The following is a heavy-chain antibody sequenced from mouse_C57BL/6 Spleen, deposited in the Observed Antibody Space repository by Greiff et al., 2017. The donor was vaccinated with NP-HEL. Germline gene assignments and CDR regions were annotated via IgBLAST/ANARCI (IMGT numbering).Heavy chain of an antibody. CDR2: IYPGSGST. CDR1: GYTFTSYW. CDR3: ARRGTTVVVHWYFDV. J-gene: IGHJ1*03. V-gene: IGHV1-55*01. Sequence: QVQLQQPGAELVKPGASVKMSCKASGYTFTSYWITWVKQRPGQGLAWIGDIYPGSGSTNYNEKFKSKATLTVDTSSSTAYMQLISLTSEDSAVYYCARRGTTVVVHWYFDVWGTGTTVTVSS. D-gene: IGHD1-1*01.